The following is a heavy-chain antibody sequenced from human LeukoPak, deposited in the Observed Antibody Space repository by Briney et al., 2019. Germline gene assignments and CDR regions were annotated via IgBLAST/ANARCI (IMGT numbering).Heavy chain of an antibody. V-gene: IGHV1-69*04. CDR3: ARTREPQAFDI. CDR2: IIPILGIA. J-gene: IGHJ3*02. CDR1: GGTFSSYA. Sequence: SVKVSCKASGGTFSSYAISWVRQAPGQGLEWMGRIIPILGIANYAQKFQGRVTITRNTSISTAYMELSSLRSEDTAVYYCARTREPQAFDIWGQGTMVTVSS. D-gene: IGHD1-26*01.